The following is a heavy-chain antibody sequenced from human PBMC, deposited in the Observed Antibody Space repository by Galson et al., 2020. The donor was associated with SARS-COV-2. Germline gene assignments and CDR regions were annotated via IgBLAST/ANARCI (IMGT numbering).Heavy chain of an antibody. J-gene: IGHJ6*02. CDR2: ISYDGSNK. V-gene: IGHV3-30*18. CDR3: AKECREDYLSMVRGVFYGMDV. CDR1: GFTFSSYG. Sequence: GGSLRLSCAASGFTFSSYGMHWVRQAPGKGLEWVAVISYDGSNKYYADSVKGRFTISRDNSKNTLYLQMNSLRAEDTAVYYCAKECREDYLSMVRGVFYGMDVWGQGTTVTVSS. D-gene: IGHD3-10*01.